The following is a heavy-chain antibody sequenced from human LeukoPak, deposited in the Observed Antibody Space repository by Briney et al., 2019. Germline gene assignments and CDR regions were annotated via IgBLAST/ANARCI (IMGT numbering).Heavy chain of an antibody. D-gene: IGHD5-18*01. J-gene: IGHJ4*02. Sequence: GGSLRLSCATSEFTFSSYAMNWVRQAPGKGLEWVSSITDTGGTYYADSVKGRFTISRDKSKNTLYLQMNSLRAEDTAVYYCAKTLFGFSYGKIDYWGQGTLVTVSS. CDR3: AKTLFGFSYGKIDY. CDR2: ITDTGGT. V-gene: IGHV3-23*01. CDR1: EFTFSSYA.